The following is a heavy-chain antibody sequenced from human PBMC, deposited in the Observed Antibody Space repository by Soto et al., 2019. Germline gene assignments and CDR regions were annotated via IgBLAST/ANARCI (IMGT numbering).Heavy chain of an antibody. CDR3: ARTNYDILTGSIWGGYYFDC. J-gene: IGHJ4*02. V-gene: IGHV4-59*08. CDR1: GGSISSYY. CDR2: IYYSGST. Sequence: SETLSLTCTVSGGSISSYYWSWIRQPPGKGLEWIGYIYYSGSTNYNPSLKSRVTISVDTSKNQFSLKLSSVTAADTAVYYCARTNYDILTGSIWGGYYFDCWGQGTLVTVSS. D-gene: IGHD3-9*01.